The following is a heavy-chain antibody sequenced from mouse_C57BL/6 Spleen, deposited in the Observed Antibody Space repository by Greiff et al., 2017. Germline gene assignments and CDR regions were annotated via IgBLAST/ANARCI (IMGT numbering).Heavy chain of an antibody. J-gene: IGHJ2*01. Sequence: QVQLKQSGAELVNPGASVKLSCKASGYTFTEYTIHWVKQRSGQGLEWIGWFYPGSGSIKYNEKFKGKATLPADKSSSTGDMELSRLTSEDSAVYFCDRHEWIPRLGYFDYWGQGTTLTVSS. CDR3: DRHEWIPRLGYFDY. D-gene: IGHD4-1*01. CDR1: GYTFTEYT. V-gene: IGHV1-62-2*01. CDR2: FYPGSGSI.